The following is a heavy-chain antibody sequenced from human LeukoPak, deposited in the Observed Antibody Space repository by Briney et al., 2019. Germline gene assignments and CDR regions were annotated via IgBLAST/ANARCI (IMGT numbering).Heavy chain of an antibody. CDR3: TTDSSIFRAEGMDV. J-gene: IGHJ6*04. CDR1: GFTFSNAW. V-gene: IGHV3-15*01. D-gene: IGHD3-9*01. Sequence: GGSLRLSCAASGFTFSNAWMSWVAQAPGKALEWVGRIKSKTDGGTTDYAAPVKGRFTISRDDSKNTLYLQMNSLKTEDTAVYYCTTDSSIFRAEGMDVWGKGTTVTVSS. CDR2: IKSKTDGGTT.